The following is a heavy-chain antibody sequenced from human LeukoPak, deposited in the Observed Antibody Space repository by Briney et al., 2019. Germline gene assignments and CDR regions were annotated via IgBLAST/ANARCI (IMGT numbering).Heavy chain of an antibody. D-gene: IGHD4-17*01. CDR3: ARGYGDFRVEGRYIHS. CDR2: VHYSGTA. V-gene: IGHV4-59*01. CDR1: DGSITNDD. Sequence: SETLSLTCTVSDGSITNDDWSWVRQPPGKGLEFIGHVHYSGTANYKPSLRSRVTISIATSKQQFFLKLKSVTAADTAVYYCARGYGDFRVEGRYIHSWGQGTLVTVSS. J-gene: IGHJ4*02.